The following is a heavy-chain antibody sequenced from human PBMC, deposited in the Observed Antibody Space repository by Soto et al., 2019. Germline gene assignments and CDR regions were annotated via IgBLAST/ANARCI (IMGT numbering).Heavy chain of an antibody. CDR2: ISSSSST. D-gene: IGHD3-3*01. J-gene: IGHJ4*02. CDR3: ARTIWSGYFQADY. CDR1: GFTFSTYS. Sequence: EVQLVESGGGLVQPGGSLRLSCVASGFTFSTYSMNWVRQAPGKGLEWISYISSSSSTTYADSVKGRFTISRDNAKNSLYLQMSSLRDEDAAVYYWARTIWSGYFQADYWGQATLVTVSS. V-gene: IGHV3-48*02.